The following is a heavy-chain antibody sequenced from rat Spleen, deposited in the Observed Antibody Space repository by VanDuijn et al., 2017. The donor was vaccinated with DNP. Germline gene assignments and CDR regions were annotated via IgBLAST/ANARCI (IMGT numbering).Heavy chain of an antibody. CDR1: RFTFSDYN. V-gene: IGHV5-7*01. D-gene: IGHD1-3*01. J-gene: IGHJ2*01. CDR2: ISSDGGNT. Sequence: EVQLVESGGGLVQPGRSLKLSCAASRFTFSDYNMAWVRQAPKKGLEWVATISSDGGNTYYRDSVKGRFTISRDNAKSTLYLQMNSLRSEDTATYYCARQGATVGSFDYWGQGVMVTVSS. CDR3: ARQGATVGSFDY.